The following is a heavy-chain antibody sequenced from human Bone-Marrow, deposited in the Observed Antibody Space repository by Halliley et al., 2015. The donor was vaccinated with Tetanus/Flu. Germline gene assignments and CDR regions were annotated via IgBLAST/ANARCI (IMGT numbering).Heavy chain of an antibody. D-gene: IGHD3-16*01. Sequence: SGISGAGDGIDYADSVKGRFPNSRDNSKNTLYLERNRLRDDDTAVYYCAKVWAPHGPGNSNFDYWGQGTLVTVSS. J-gene: IGHJ4*02. V-gene: IGHV3-23*01. CDR2: ISGAGDGI. CDR3: AKVWAPHGPGNSNFDY.